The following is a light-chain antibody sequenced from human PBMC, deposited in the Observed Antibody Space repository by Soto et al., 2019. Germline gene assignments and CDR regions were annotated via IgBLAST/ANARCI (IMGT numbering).Light chain of an antibody. CDR3: SSYAGSNNYV. CDR1: SSDVGGYNY. J-gene: IGLJ1*01. V-gene: IGLV2-8*01. CDR2: EVT. Sequence: QSALTRPPSASGSPGQSVTISCTGTSSDVGGYNYVSWYQQHPGKALKLLIYEVTKRPSGVPDRFYGSKSGNTASLTVSGLQAEDEADYFCSSYAGSNNYVFGTGTKVTV.